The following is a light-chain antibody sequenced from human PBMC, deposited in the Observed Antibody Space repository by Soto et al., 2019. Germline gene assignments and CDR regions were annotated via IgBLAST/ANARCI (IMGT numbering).Light chain of an antibody. Sequence: EIVLTQSPGTLSLSPGERATLSCRASQSVSSSYLAWYQQKPGQAPRLLIYGASSRATGIPDRFSGSGSGTDFTLTISRLEPEDFAEYYCQQYGSSPPTFGQGTKVESK. CDR1: QSVSSSY. V-gene: IGKV3-20*01. J-gene: IGKJ1*01. CDR2: GAS. CDR3: QQYGSSPPT.